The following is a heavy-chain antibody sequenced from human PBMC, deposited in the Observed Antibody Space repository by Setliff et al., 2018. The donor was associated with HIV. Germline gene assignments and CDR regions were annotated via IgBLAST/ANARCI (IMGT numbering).Heavy chain of an antibody. J-gene: IGHJ4*02. D-gene: IGHD4-17*01. V-gene: IGHV4-59*12. CDR2: IYYSGST. CDR3: ARGEAVTTAFDY. Sequence: PSETLSLTCTVSGGSISSYYWSWIRQPPGKGLEWIGYIYYSGSTNYNPSLKSRVTISIDTSKNQFSLKLSSVTAADTAVYYCARGEAVTTAFDYWGQGTLVTVSS. CDR1: GGSISSYY.